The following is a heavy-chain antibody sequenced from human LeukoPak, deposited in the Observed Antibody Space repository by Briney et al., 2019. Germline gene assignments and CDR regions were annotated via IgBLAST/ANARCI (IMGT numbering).Heavy chain of an antibody. CDR2: IIPLFGTA. V-gene: IGHV1-69*13. D-gene: IGHD6-19*01. CDR3: ARVYSSGWSFDY. CDR1: GDTFSNYA. J-gene: IGHJ4*02. Sequence: SVKVSCKASGDTFSNYAISWVRQAPGQGLEWMGGIIPLFGTANYGQKFQGRVTITADESTSTAYMELSSLRSEDTAVYYCARVYSSGWSFDYWGQGTLVTVSS.